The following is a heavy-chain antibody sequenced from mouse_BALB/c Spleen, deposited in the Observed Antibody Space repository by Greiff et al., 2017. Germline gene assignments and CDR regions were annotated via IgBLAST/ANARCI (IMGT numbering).Heavy chain of an antibody. J-gene: IGHJ4*01. CDR1: GFNIKDTY. Sequence: EVQGVESGAELVKPGASVKLSCTASGFNIKDTYMHWVKQRPEQGLEWIGRIDPANGNTKYDPKFQGKATITADTSSNTAYLQLSSLTSEDTAVYYCARGYGRGCMDYWGQGTSVTVSS. CDR2: IDPANGNT. CDR3: ARGYGRGCMDY. V-gene: IGHV14-3*02. D-gene: IGHD2-14*01.